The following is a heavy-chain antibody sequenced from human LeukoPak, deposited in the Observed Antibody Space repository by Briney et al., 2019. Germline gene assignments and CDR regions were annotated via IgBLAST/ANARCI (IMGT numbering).Heavy chain of an antibody. D-gene: IGHD5-24*01. V-gene: IGHV3-64*01. J-gene: IGHJ4*02. Sequence: PGGSLRLSCAASGFTFSSYAMHWVRQAPGRGLEYVSVISSNGGNIYYANSVKGRFTISRDNSKNTLYLQMGSLRAEDTAVYYCARVGEKAFHLWPEIDYWGQGTLVTVSS. CDR3: ARVGEKAFHLWPEIDY. CDR2: ISSNGGNI. CDR1: GFTFSSYA.